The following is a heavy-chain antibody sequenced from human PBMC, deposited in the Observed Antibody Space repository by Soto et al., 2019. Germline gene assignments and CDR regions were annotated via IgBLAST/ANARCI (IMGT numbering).Heavy chain of an antibody. J-gene: IGHJ4*02. V-gene: IGHV3-7*05. Sequence: PGGSLRLSCAASGFTFSSYWMSWVRQAPGKGLEWVANIKQDGSEKYYVDSVKGRFTISRDNAKNSLSLQMNSLRAEDTAVYYCARDHREATGLPIPLYWGQGTLVTVSS. CDR1: GFTFSSYW. CDR3: ARDHREATGLPIPLY. CDR2: IKQDGSEK.